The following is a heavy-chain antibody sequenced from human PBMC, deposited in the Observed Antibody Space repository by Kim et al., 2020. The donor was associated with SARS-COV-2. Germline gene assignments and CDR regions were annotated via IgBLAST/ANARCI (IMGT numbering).Heavy chain of an antibody. CDR3: ATQRGRIVGARGSTGGANDY. CDR2: ISGSGGST. J-gene: IGHJ4*02. D-gene: IGHD1-26*01. Sequence: GGSLRLSCAASGFTFSSYAMSWVRQAPGKGLEWVSAISGSGGSTYYADSVKGRFTISRDNSKNTLYLQMNSLRAEDTAVYYCATQRGRIVGARGSTGGANDYWGQGTLVTVSS. V-gene: IGHV3-23*01. CDR1: GFTFSSYA.